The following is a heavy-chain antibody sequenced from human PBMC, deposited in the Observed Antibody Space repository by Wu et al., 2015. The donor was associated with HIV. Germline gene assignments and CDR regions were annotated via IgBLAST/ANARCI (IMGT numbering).Heavy chain of an antibody. Sequence: QVQLVQSGAEVKKPGASVKVSCKASGYTFTGYYMHWVRQAPGQGLEWMGWINPNSGGTNYAQKFQGRVTMTRDTSISTAYMELSRLRSDDTAVYYCARDRYYYDSLNAFDIWGPRGQWSPSLQ. D-gene: IGHD3-22*01. V-gene: IGHV1-2*02. CDR3: ARDRYYYDSLNAFDI. CDR1: GYTFTGYY. J-gene: IGHJ3*02. CDR2: INPNSGGT.